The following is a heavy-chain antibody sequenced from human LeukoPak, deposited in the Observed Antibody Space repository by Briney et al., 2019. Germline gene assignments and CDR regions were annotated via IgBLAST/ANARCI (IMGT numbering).Heavy chain of an antibody. J-gene: IGHJ4*02. Sequence: PGGSLRLSCAASGFIVSNSYMSWARQAPGKGLEWVSAISNNGGYTYYADSVQGRFTISRDNSKGTLCLQMNSLRAEDTAVYYCAKQLGYCSDGSCYFPYWGQGTLVTVSS. D-gene: IGHD2-15*01. CDR2: ISNNGGYT. CDR3: AKQLGYCSDGSCYFPY. V-gene: IGHV3-23*01. CDR1: GFIVSNSY.